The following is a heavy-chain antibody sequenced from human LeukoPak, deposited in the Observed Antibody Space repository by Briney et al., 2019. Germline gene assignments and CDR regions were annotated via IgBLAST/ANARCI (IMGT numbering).Heavy chain of an antibody. J-gene: IGHJ2*01. V-gene: IGHV4-39*01. CDR3: ARLAPDQLFDL. Sequence: SETLSLTCTVSGGSISSSSYYWGWIRQPPGKGLEWIGSIYYSGSTYYNPSLKSRVTISVDTSKNQFSLMLSSVTAADTAVYYCARLAPDQLFDLWGRGTLVTVSS. CDR1: GGSISSSSYY. D-gene: IGHD1-1*01. CDR2: IYYSGST.